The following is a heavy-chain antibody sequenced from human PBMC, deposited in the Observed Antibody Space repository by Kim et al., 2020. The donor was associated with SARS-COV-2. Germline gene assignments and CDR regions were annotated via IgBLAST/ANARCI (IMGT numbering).Heavy chain of an antibody. J-gene: IGHJ4*02. D-gene: IGHD3-22*01. CDR3: ALIPDTSAQGGC. Sequence: GGSLRLSCAASGFIFSNYGLHWVRQTPGKGLEWVAIIWYDGSKKYYADSVQGRFTISRDNSKNTLYLQMDSLRADDTAVYFCALIPDTSAQGGCWGQGTLVTVSS. CDR1: GFIFSNYG. V-gene: IGHV3-33*01. CDR2: IWYDGSKK.